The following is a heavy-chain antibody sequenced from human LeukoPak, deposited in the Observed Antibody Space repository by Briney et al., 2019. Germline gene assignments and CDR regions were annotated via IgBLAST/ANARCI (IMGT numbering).Heavy chain of an antibody. J-gene: IGHJ6*03. CDR3: ARAPPARQYYYYYMDV. D-gene: IGHD6-25*01. V-gene: IGHV1-2*02. CDR1: GGTFSSYA. CDR2: IIPNSGGT. Sequence: ASVKVSCKASGGTFSSYAISWVRQAPGQGLEWMGGIIPNSGGTNYAQKFQGRVTMTRDTSISTAYMELSRLRSDDTAVYYCARAPPARQYYYYYMDVWGKGTTVTVSS.